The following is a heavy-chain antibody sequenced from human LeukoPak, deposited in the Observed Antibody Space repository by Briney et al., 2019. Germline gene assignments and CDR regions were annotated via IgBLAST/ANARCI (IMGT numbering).Heavy chain of an antibody. CDR2: IYYSGST. CDR3: ARGRAAAFVY. V-gene: IGHV4-59*01. D-gene: IGHD6-13*01. CDR1: GGSISSYY. Sequence: SETLSLTCTVSGGSISSYYWSWIRQPPGKGLEWIGYIYYSGSTNYNPPLKSRVTISVDTSKNQFSLKLSSVTAADTAVYYCARGRAAAFVYWGQGTLVTVSS. J-gene: IGHJ4*02.